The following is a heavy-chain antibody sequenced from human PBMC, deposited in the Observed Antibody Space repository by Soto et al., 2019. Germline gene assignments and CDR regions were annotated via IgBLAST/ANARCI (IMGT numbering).Heavy chain of an antibody. Sequence: GGSLRLSCAASGFTFSSYAMHWVRQAPGKGLEWVAVISYDGSNKYYADSVKGRFTISRDNSKNTLYLQMNSLRAEDTVVYYCARDQYYYGSGSYYFDYWGQGTLVTVSS. D-gene: IGHD3-10*01. CDR3: ARDQYYYGSGSYYFDY. V-gene: IGHV3-30-3*01. CDR1: GFTFSSYA. J-gene: IGHJ4*02. CDR2: ISYDGSNK.